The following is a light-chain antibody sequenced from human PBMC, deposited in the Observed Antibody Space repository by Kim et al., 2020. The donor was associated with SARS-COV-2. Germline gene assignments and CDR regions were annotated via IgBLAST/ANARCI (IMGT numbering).Light chain of an antibody. Sequence: GESVPISCPGATSDVGGYNFVSWYQQHPGKAPKRIIFEVSQRPSGVPDRFSGSKSGNTASLTVSGLQAEDEADYYCSSYADNSNYVFGTGTKVTVL. CDR2: EVS. J-gene: IGLJ1*01. V-gene: IGLV2-8*01. CDR1: TSDVGGYNF. CDR3: SSYADNSNYV.